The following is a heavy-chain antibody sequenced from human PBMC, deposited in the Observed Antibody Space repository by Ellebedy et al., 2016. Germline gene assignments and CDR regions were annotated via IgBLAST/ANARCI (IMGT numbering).Heavy chain of an antibody. CDR1: GGSITSYY. CDR3: ARGFGSSGYSLDY. D-gene: IGHD3-22*01. V-gene: IGHV4-59*01. J-gene: IGHJ4*02. CDR2: IYNIGNT. Sequence: SETLSLTCTVSGGSITSYYWSWIRQPPRKGLEWIGYIYNIGNTNYNPSLKSRVTISLDTSKNQFSLNLRSVTAADTAVYYCARGFGSSGYSLDYWGLGTLVAVSS.